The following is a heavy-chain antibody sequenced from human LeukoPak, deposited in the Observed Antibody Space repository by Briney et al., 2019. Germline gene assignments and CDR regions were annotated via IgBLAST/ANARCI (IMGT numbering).Heavy chain of an antibody. CDR2: IKQDGSEK. J-gene: IGHJ3*02. Sequence: PGGSLRLSCAASGFTFSSYWMSWVRQAPGRGLEWVANIKQDGSEKYYVDSVKGRFTISRDNAKNSLYLQMNSLRAEDTAVYYCARVGQGGSYQIPFDAFDIWGQGTMVTVSS. CDR3: ARVGQGGSYQIPFDAFDI. D-gene: IGHD1-26*01. CDR1: GFTFSSYW. V-gene: IGHV3-7*01.